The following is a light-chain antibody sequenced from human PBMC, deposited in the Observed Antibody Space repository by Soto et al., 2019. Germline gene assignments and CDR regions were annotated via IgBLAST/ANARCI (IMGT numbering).Light chain of an antibody. Sequence: PGERATLSCRASQSVGRNYLAWYRQKPGQAPRLLIHGASSRATGIPDRFSGSGSGTDFILTISRLEPEDFAVYYCQQYASSPLTFGGGTKVEIK. V-gene: IGKV3-20*01. CDR1: QSVGRNY. J-gene: IGKJ4*01. CDR2: GAS. CDR3: QQYASSPLT.